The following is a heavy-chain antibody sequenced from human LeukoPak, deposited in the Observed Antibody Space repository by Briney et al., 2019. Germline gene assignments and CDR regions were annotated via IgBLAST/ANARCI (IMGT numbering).Heavy chain of an antibody. D-gene: IGHD5-18*01. Sequence: PGRSLRLSCTASGVTFGDYAMSWVRQAPGKGLEWVGFIRSKAYGGTTEYAASVKGRFTISRDDSKSIAYLQMNSLKTEDTAVYYWNRVPGYSYGLDYWGQGTLVTVSS. V-gene: IGHV3-49*04. J-gene: IGHJ4*02. CDR3: NRVPGYSYGLDY. CDR1: GVTFGDYA. CDR2: IRSKAYGGTT.